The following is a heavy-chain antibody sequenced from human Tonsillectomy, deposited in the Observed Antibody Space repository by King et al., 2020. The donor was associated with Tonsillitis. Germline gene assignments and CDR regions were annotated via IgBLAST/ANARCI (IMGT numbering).Heavy chain of an antibody. Sequence: VQLVESGGGLVQPVGSLRLSCAASGFTFSSYAMSWVRQAPGKGLEWVSGISTSGGNTYYADSVKGRFTISRDNSKNTLYLQMNSLRAEDTAVYYCAKYRFGGWEYYFDYWGQGTLVTVSS. CDR1: GFTFSSYA. D-gene: IGHD6-19*01. CDR3: AKYRFGGWEYYFDY. CDR2: ISTSGGNT. V-gene: IGHV3-23*04. J-gene: IGHJ4*02.